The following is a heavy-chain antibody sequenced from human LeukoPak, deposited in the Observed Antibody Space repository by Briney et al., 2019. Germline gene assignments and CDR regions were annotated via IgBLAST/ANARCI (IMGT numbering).Heavy chain of an antibody. Sequence: PGGSLRLSCAASGFTFSNAWMSWVRQAPGKGLEWVGRIKSKTDGGTTDYAAPVKGRFTISRDDSKNTLYLQMNSLRTEDTAVYYCITFYRAVGGSGSMDVWGQGTTVTVSS. J-gene: IGHJ6*02. CDR2: IKSKTDGGTT. CDR3: ITFYRAVGGSGSMDV. V-gene: IGHV3-15*01. CDR1: GFTFSNAW. D-gene: IGHD6-19*01.